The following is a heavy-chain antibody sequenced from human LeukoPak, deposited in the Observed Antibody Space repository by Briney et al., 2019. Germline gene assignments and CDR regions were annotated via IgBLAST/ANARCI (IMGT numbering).Heavy chain of an antibody. D-gene: IGHD6-13*01. CDR1: GYTFTSYG. J-gene: IGHJ3*02. CDR3: VRGRYSSSWMSIDAFDI. V-gene: IGHV1-18*01. Sequence: GASVKVSCKASGYTFTSYGISWVRQAPGQGLEWMGWISAYNGNTNYAQKLQGRVTMTTDTSTSTAYMELRSLRSDDTAVYYCVRGRYSSSWMSIDAFDIWGQGTMVTVSS. CDR2: ISAYNGNT.